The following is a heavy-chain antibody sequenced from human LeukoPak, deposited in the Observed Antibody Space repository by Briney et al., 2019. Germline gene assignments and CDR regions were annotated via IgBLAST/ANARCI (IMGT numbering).Heavy chain of an antibody. J-gene: IGHJ4*02. D-gene: IGHD5-24*01. V-gene: IGHV4-59*01. Sequence: SETLSLTCIVSGGSFSYLSWIRQPPGKGLEWIGIIYDHGRTEYNPSLKSRVTMSLDTSRNQFSLKLTSLTAADTAVYYCARGAMATTPFFDYWGQGTLVTVSS. CDR2: IYDHGRT. CDR3: ARGAMATTPFFDY. CDR1: GGSFSY.